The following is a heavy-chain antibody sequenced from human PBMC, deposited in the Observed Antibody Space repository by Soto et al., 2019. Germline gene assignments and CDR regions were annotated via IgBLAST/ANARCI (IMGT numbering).Heavy chain of an antibody. D-gene: IGHD6-13*01. J-gene: IGHJ4*02. Sequence: GGSLRLSCAASGFTFSSYWMSWVRQAPGKGLEWVANIKQDGSEKYYVDTVKGRFTISRDNAKNSLYLQMNSLRAEDTAVYYCARAGVEQQLVLLFDYWGQGTLVTVSS. V-gene: IGHV3-7*05. CDR2: IKQDGSEK. CDR1: GFTFSSYW. CDR3: ARAGVEQQLVLLFDY.